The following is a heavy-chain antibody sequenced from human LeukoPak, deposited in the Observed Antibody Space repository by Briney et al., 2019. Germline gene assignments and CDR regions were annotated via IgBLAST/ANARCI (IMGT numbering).Heavy chain of an antibody. J-gene: IGHJ4*02. CDR2: ISGSGGST. CDR1: GFTFSSYA. D-gene: IGHD6-13*01. Sequence: GGSLRLSCAASGFTFSSYAMSWVRQAPGKGLEWVSVISGSGGSTYYADSVKGRFTISRDNSKNTLYLQMNSLRAEDTAVYYCAKGLAAAGSYYFDYWGQGTLVTVSS. V-gene: IGHV3-23*01. CDR3: AKGLAAAGSYYFDY.